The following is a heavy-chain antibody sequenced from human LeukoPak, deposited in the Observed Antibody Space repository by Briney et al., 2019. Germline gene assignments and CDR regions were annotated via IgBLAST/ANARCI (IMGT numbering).Heavy chain of an antibody. CDR3: ARGYCSSTSCQSGDY. CDR2: IYTSGST. J-gene: IGHJ4*02. V-gene: IGHV4-61*02. CDR1: GGSLSSGSHY. Sequence: SETLSLTCPVSGGSLSSGSHYWSWIRQPAGKGLEWIGRIYTSGSTNYNPSLKSRVTISVDTSKNQFSLKLSSVTAADTAVYYCARGYCSSTSCQSGDYWGQGTLVTVSS. D-gene: IGHD2-2*01.